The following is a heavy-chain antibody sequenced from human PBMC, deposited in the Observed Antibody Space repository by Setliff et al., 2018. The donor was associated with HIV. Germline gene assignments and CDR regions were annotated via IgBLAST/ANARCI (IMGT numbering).Heavy chain of an antibody. CDR3: ARTRGRAPVSYYFDN. CDR2: IYYSGST. J-gene: IGHJ4*02. D-gene: IGHD2-2*01. Sequence: PSETLSLTCTVSGGSISSHYWSWIRQPPGKGLEWIGSIYYSGSTNYNPSLKSRVTMSVDTSRDQFSLKLSSVTAADTAVYYCARTRGRAPVSYYFDNWGQGRLVTVSS. V-gene: IGHV4-59*11. CDR1: GGSISSHY.